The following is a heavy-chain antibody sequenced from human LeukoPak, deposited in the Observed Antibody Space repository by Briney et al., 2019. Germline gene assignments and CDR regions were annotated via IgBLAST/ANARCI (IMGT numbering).Heavy chain of an antibody. CDR3: ATVPTRPYYDFWSGYPLDY. D-gene: IGHD3-3*01. CDR1: GYTLTELS. CDR2: FDPEDGET. J-gene: IGHJ4*02. Sequence: ASVKVSCKVSGYTLTELSMHWVRQAPGKGLEWMGGFDPEDGETIYAQKFQGRVTMTEDTSTDTAYMELSSLRSEYTAVYYCATVPTRPYYDFWSGYPLDYWGQGTLVTVSS. V-gene: IGHV1-24*01.